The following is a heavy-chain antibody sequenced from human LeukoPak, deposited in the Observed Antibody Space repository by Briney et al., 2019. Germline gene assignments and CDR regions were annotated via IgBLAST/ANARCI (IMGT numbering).Heavy chain of an antibody. V-gene: IGHV1-2*02. D-gene: IGHD3-16*01. Sequence: ASVRVSCKASGYTFTGYYMHWVRQAPGQGLEWMGWINPNSGDTKYSQKFQGRVTMTRDTSISTAYMELSRLRSDDTAVYYCATQRGSYLWGTDFDYWGQGTLVTVSS. CDR1: GYTFTGYY. J-gene: IGHJ4*02. CDR3: ATQRGSYLWGTDFDY. CDR2: INPNSGDT.